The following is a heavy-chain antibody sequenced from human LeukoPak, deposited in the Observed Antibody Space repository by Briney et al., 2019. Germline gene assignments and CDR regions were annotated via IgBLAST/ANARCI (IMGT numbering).Heavy chain of an antibody. J-gene: IGHJ4*02. Sequence: SVKVSCKASRGTFISYAISWVRQAPGQGLEWMGGIIPIFGTANYAQKFQGRVTITADESTSTAYMELSSLRSEDTAVYYCARGPAPSYDFWSGEPDDYWGQGTLVTVSS. CDR2: IIPIFGTA. CDR1: RGTFISYA. CDR3: ARGPAPSYDFWSGEPDDY. V-gene: IGHV1-69*01. D-gene: IGHD3-3*01.